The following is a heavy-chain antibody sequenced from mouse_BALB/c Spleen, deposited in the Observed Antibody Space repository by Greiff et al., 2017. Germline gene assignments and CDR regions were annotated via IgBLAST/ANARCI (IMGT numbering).Heavy chain of an antibody. CDR2: IYPGNVNT. CDR1: GYTFTSYY. D-gene: IGHD1-1*01. J-gene: IGHJ4*01. Sequence: VKLVESGPELVKPGASVRISFKASGYTFTSYYIHWVKQRPGQGLEWIGWIYPGNVNTKYNEKFKGKATLTADKSSSTAYMQLSSLTSEDSAVYFCARSQISDYYGSSDLMDYWGQGTSVTVSS. CDR3: ARSQISDYYGSSDLMDY. V-gene: IGHV1S56*01.